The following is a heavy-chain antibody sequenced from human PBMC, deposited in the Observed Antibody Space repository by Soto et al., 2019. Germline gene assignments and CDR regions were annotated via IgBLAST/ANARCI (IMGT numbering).Heavy chain of an antibody. J-gene: IGHJ4*02. D-gene: IGHD6-19*01. CDR1: GFTFSSYA. V-gene: IGHV3-15*01. Sequence: PGGSLRLSCAASGFTFSSYAMSWVRQAPGKGLEWVGRIKSKTDGGTTDYAAPVKGRFTISRDDSKNTLYLQMNSLKTEDTAVYYCPTDPDFTSGWYPLANWGQGTLVTVSS. CDR3: PTDPDFTSGWYPLAN. CDR2: IKSKTDGGTT.